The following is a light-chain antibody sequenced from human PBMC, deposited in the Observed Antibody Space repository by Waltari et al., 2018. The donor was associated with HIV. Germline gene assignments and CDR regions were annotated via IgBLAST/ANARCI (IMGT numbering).Light chain of an antibody. CDR1: SSDVGDYNY. CDR2: DVN. CDR3: CSYADDYTWV. J-gene: IGLJ3*02. V-gene: IGLV2-11*01. Sequence: QSALTQPRSVSGSPGQSVTISCTGTSSDVGDYNYVSWYQQHPAKAPQPMIFDVNKRPSVGPDRFSSSKAGNTAALTISGLQAEEEADDYGCSYADDYTWVFGGGTKLTVL.